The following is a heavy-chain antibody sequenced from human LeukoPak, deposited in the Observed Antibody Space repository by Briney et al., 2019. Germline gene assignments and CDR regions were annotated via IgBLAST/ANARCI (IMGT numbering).Heavy chain of an antibody. J-gene: IGHJ4*02. V-gene: IGHV1-18*04. Sequence: ASVKLSCKASVYTFTSYGISWVPQAPGQGLEWMRWIRAYNGNTNYAQKLQGRVTINTDTSTRTAHREQRSVRCGDRPVYFCERGLRDYVWGSYSDYWGQGNLVTVSS. CDR2: IRAYNGNT. CDR3: ERGLRDYVWGSYSDY. D-gene: IGHD3-16*01. CDR1: VYTFTSYG.